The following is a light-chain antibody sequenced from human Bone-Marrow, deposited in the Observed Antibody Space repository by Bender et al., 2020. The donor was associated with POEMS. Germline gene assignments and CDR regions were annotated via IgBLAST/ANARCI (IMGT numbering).Light chain of an antibody. CDR2: KTD. CDR3: VAWDDSLSAYV. CDR1: SSNIGRDD. V-gene: IGLV1-47*01. J-gene: IGLJ1*01. Sequence: QPVLTQPPSASHTPGQRVSISCSGSSSNIGRDDVNWYQQFPGPAPKHLISKTDQRPPGVPDRFSGSKSGSVASLAISGLRSEDDADYYCVAWDDSLSAYVFGTGTKVTVL.